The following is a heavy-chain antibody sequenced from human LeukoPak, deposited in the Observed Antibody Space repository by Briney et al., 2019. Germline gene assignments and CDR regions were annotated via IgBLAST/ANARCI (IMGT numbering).Heavy chain of an antibody. J-gene: IGHJ5*02. Sequence: ASVTVSCKASGGTFSSYAISWVRQAPGQGLEWMGGIIPIFGTANYAQKFQGRVTITADESTSTAYMELSSLRSEDTAVYYCARNGPWSYDSPFDPWGQGTLVTVSS. CDR3: ARNGPWSYDSPFDP. V-gene: IGHV1-69*13. D-gene: IGHD1-26*01. CDR2: IIPIFGTA. CDR1: GGTFSSYA.